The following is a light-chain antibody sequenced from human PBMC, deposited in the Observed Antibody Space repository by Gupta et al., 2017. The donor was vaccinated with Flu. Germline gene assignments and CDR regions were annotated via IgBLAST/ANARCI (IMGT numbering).Light chain of an antibody. CDR1: QDISNY. V-gene: IGKV1-33*01. CDR3: QQYDNLGYT. J-gene: IGKJ2*01. Sequence: DIQMTPSPSSLSASVGDRVTITCQASQDISNYLNWYQQKPGKAPKLLIYDASNLETGVPSRFSGSGSGTDFTFTISSLQPEDIATDYCQQYDNLGYTFGQGTKLEIK. CDR2: DAS.